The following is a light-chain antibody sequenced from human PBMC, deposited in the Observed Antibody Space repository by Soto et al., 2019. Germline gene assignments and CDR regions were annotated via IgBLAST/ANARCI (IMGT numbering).Light chain of an antibody. Sequence: DIVMTQSPDSLAVALGERATINCRASQSVSSSYLAWYQQKPGQAPRLLIYGASSRATGIPDRFSGSGSGTDFTLTISRLEPEDFAVYYCQQYGSSLTWTFGQGTKVDIK. CDR2: GAS. J-gene: IGKJ1*01. V-gene: IGKV3-20*01. CDR3: QQYGSSLTWT. CDR1: QSVSSSY.